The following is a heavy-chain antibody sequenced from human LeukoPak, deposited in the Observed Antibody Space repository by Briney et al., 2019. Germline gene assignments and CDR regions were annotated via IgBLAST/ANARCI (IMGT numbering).Heavy chain of an antibody. Sequence: SETLSLTCTVSGGSISSSSYYWGWIRQPPGKGLEWIGSIYYSGSTYYNPSLKSRVTISIDTSKNQFSLRLSSVTAADTAVYYCARFVSVGVTEGFDYWGQGTLVTVSS. CDR1: GGSISSSSYY. D-gene: IGHD1-26*01. J-gene: IGHJ4*02. CDR2: IYYSGST. V-gene: IGHV4-39*07. CDR3: ARFVSVGVTEGFDY.